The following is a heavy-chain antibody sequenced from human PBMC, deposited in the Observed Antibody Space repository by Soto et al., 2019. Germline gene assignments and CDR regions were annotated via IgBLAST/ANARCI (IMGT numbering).Heavy chain of an antibody. CDR3: ATQALMSSHPGVGATYFDH. CDR2: FEPEDGEI. V-gene: IGHV1-24*01. J-gene: IGHJ4*02. D-gene: IGHD3-3*01. Sequence: GASVKVSCKVYGETLSEVSIHWMRQAPGMGLQWMGGFEPEDGEIVHAQMFQGRVTMTEEASTDTVYMELNSLKSEDTAVYYCATQALMSSHPGVGATYFDHWGQGTLVTVSS. CDR1: GETLSEVS.